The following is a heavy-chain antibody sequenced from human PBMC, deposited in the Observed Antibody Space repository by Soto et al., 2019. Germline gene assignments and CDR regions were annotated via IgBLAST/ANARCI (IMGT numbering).Heavy chain of an antibody. D-gene: IGHD2-15*01. J-gene: IGHJ4*02. CDR2: ISYDGSNK. V-gene: IGHV3-30*18. Sequence: PGGSLRLSCATSGFTFSSYGMHWVRQAPGKGLEWVAVISYDGSNKYYADSVKGRFTISRDNSKNTLYLQMNSLRAEDTAVYYCAKEIVYCSGGSFSPRPVDYWGQGT. CDR1: GFTFSSYG. CDR3: AKEIVYCSGGSFSPRPVDY.